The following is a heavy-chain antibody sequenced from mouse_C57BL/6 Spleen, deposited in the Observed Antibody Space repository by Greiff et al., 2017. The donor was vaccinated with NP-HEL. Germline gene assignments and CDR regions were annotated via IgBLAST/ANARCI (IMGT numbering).Heavy chain of an antibody. CDR2: IHPNSGST. CDR1: GYTFTSYW. D-gene: IGHD1-1*01. Sequence: VQLQQSGAELVKPGASVKLSCKASGYTFTSYWMHWVKQRPGQGLEWIGMIHPNSGSTNYNEKFKSKATLTVDKSSSTAYMQLSSLTSEDSAVYYCARNAHYYGSSYGYFDVWGTGTTVTVSS. J-gene: IGHJ1*03. CDR3: ARNAHYYGSSYGYFDV. V-gene: IGHV1-64*01.